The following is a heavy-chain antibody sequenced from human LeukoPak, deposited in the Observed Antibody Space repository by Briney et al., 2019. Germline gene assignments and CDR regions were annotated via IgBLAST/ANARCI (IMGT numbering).Heavy chain of an antibody. D-gene: IGHD3-22*01. J-gene: IGHJ6*02. V-gene: IGHV1-18*01. CDR2: ISAYNGNT. CDR1: GYTFTSYG. CDR3: ARGSAYYYDSSGYFVRQQNPMDV. Sequence: ASVKVYCKASGYTFTSYGISWVRQAPGQGLEWMGWISAYNGNTNYAQKLQGRVTMTTDTSTSTAYMELRSLRSDDTAVYYCARGSAYYYDSSGYFVRQQNPMDVWGQGTTVTVSS.